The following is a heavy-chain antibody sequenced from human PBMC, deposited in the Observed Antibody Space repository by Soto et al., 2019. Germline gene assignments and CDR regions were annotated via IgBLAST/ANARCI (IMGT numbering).Heavy chain of an antibody. CDR3: ARDQYGDNWYFDL. J-gene: IGHJ2*01. CDR1: GGSISSGGYY. D-gene: IGHD4-17*01. Sequence: QVQLQESGPGLVKPSQTLSLTCTVSGGSISSGGYYWSWICQHPGKGLEWIGYIYYSGSTYYNPSLKSRVTISVDTSKNQFSLKLSSVTAADTAVYYCARDQYGDNWYFDLWGRGTLVTVSS. CDR2: IYYSGST. V-gene: IGHV4-31*03.